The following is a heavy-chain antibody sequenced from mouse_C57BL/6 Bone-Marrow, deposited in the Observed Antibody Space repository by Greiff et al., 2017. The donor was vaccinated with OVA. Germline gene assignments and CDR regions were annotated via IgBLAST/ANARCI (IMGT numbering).Heavy chain of an antibody. CDR3: ARDGSRYFDV. J-gene: IGHJ1*03. D-gene: IGHD1-1*01. Sequence: QVQLQQPGAELVRPGSSVKLSCKASGYTFTSYWMHWVKQRPIQGLEWIGNIDPSDSETHYNQKFKDKATLTVDKSASTAYMQLSSLTSEDSAVYYCARDGSRYFDVWGTGTTVTVSS. V-gene: IGHV1-52*01. CDR2: IDPSDSET. CDR1: GYTFTSYW.